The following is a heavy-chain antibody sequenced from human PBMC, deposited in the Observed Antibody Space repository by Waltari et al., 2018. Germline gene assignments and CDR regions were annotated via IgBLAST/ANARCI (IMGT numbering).Heavy chain of an antibody. J-gene: IGHJ4*02. V-gene: IGHV3-7*04. CDR2: IKQDGSEK. D-gene: IGHD6-19*01. CDR3: ARAVAGIFDY. CDR1: GFTFSSSW. Sequence: EVQLVESGGGLVQRGGSLRLSCAASGFTFSSSWMSWVRQAPGKGLEWVANIKQDGSEKYYVDSVKGRFTISRDNAKNSLYLQMNSLRAEDTAVYYCARAVAGIFDYWGQGTLVTVSS.